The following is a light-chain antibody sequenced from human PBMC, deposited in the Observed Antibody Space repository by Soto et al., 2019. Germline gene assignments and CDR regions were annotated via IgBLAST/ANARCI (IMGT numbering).Light chain of an antibody. CDR1: HSVSSR. CDR2: GAS. V-gene: IGKV3-15*01. J-gene: IGKJ4*01. CDR3: QHYTNWPLT. Sequence: EIVMTQSPATLSVSPGERATLSCRASHSVSSRLGWYQQKPGQAPRLLIYGASTRATGLPARFSGSGSGTEFTLTISGLQSEDFAVYYCQHYTNWPLTFGGGTKVEIK.